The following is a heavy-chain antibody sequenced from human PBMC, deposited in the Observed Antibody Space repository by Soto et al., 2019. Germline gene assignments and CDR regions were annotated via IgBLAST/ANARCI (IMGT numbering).Heavy chain of an antibody. J-gene: IGHJ4*02. CDR1: GFTFSSYS. Sequence: PGGSLRLSCAASGFTFSSYSMNWVRQAPGKGLEWVSSISSSSSYIYYADSVKGRFTISRDNAKNSLYLQMNSLRAEDTAVYYCAREGYCSGGSCCAFDYWGQGTLVTVSS. CDR2: ISSSSSYI. CDR3: AREGYCSGGSCCAFDY. V-gene: IGHV3-21*01. D-gene: IGHD2-15*01.